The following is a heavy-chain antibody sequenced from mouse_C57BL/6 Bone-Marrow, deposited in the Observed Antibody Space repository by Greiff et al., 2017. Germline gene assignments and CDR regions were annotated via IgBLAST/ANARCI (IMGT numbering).Heavy chain of an antibody. CDR1: GYTFTSYW. CDR2: IYPGSGST. J-gene: IGHJ4*01. Sequence: QVQLQQSGAELVKPGASVKMSCKASGYTFTSYWITWVKQRPGQGLEWIGDIYPGSGSTNYNEKFKSKATLTVDTSSSTAYMQLSSLTSEDAAVYYCAREWGGYAMDYWGQGTSVTVSA. D-gene: IGHD1-3*01. CDR3: AREWGGYAMDY. V-gene: IGHV1-55*01.